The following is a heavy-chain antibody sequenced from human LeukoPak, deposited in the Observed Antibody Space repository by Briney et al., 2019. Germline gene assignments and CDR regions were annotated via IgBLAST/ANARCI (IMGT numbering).Heavy chain of an antibody. V-gene: IGHV4-34*01. CDR1: GGSFSGYY. CDR3: ARGGVSSSNWYSTYYYYFYMDV. D-gene: IGHD6-13*01. Sequence: SETLSLTCAVYGGSFSGYYWSWIRQPPGKGLEWIGEINHSGSTNYNPSLKSRVTISVDTSKNQFSLKLSSATAADTAVYFCARGGVSSSNWYSTYYYYFYMDVWGKGTTVTVSS. J-gene: IGHJ6*03. CDR2: INHSGST.